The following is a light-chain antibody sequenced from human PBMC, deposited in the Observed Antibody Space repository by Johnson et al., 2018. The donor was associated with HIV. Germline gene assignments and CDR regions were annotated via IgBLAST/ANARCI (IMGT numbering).Light chain of an antibody. Sequence: QSVLTQPPSVSAAPGQKVTISCSGSSSNIGNNYVSWYQQLPGTAPKLLIYENNKRPSGIPDRFSGSKSGTSATLGLTGLPTGDDADYYCGAWDSSLSSYVVGTGAKVTVL. V-gene: IGLV1-51*02. CDR1: SSNIGNNY. J-gene: IGLJ1*01. CDR2: ENN. CDR3: GAWDSSLSSYV.